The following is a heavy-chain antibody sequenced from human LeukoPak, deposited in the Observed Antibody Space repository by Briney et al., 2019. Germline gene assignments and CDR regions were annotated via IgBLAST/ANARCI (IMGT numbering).Heavy chain of an antibody. CDR1: GLTFRNYA. D-gene: IGHD6-13*01. J-gene: IGHJ4*02. Sequence: GGSLRLSCAASGLTFRNYAMNWVRQAPGKGLEWVSSISGSGGGTFYADSVKGRFTISRDNFKNTLYLQMNSLRAEDTAVYYCAKVLEQQLALDYWGQGTLVTVSS. CDR2: ISGSGGGT. V-gene: IGHV3-23*01. CDR3: AKVLEQQLALDY.